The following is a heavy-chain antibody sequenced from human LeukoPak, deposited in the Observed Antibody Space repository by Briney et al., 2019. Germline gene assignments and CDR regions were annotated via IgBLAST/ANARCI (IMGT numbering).Heavy chain of an antibody. CDR3: ARRQTSQQPPQ. V-gene: IGHV4-59*08. J-gene: IGHJ3*01. CDR2: IYYSGST. CDR1: GGPISSYY. Sequence: SETLSLTCTVSGGPISSYYWSWIRQPPGKGLEWIGYIYYSGSTNYNPSLKSRVTISVDTSKNQFSLKLSSVTAADTAVYYCARRQTSQQPPQWGQGTMVTVSS. D-gene: IGHD6-13*01.